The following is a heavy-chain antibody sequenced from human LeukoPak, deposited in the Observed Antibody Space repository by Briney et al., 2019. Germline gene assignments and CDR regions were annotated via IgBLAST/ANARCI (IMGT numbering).Heavy chain of an antibody. CDR3: ARGQDYYYYMDV. CDR1: GYTFTSND. V-gene: IGHV1-8*03. Sequence: ASVKVSCKASGYTFTSNDINWVRQATGQGLEWMGWMNPNSGNTGYAQKFQGRVTITRNTSISTAYMELSSLRSEDTAVYYCARGQDYYYYMDVWGKGTTVTVSS. J-gene: IGHJ6*03. CDR2: MNPNSGNT.